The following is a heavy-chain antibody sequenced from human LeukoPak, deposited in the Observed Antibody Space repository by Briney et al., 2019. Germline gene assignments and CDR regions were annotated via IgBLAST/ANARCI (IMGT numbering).Heavy chain of an antibody. CDR1: GGSFSGYY. J-gene: IGHJ4*02. CDR2: INHSGST. CDR3: ARGPDVTAMLN. V-gene: IGHV4-34*01. Sequence: SETLSLTCAVYGGSFSGYYWSWIRQPPGKGLEWIGEINHSGSTNYNPSLTSRVTISVDTSKNQFSLKLSSVTAADTAVYYCARGPDVTAMLNWGQGALVTVSP. D-gene: IGHD2-21*02.